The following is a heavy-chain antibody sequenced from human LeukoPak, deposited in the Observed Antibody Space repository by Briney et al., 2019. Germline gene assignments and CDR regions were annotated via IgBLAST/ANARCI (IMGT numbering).Heavy chain of an antibody. CDR1: GYTFTSYG. J-gene: IGHJ6*02. CDR2: ISAYNGNT. Sequence: VASVKVSCKASGYTFTSYGISWVRQAPGQGLEWMGWISAYNGNTNYAQKLQGRVTMTTDTSTSTAYMELRSLRSDDTAVYYCARDPQYCYDSSGQVASYGMDVWGQGTTVTVSS. D-gene: IGHD3-22*01. V-gene: IGHV1-18*01. CDR3: ARDPQYCYDSSGQVASYGMDV.